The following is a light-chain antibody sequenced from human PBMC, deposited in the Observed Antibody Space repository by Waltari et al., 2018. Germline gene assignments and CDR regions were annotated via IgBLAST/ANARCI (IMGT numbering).Light chain of an antibody. CDR3: QQSYGTPPT. CDR2: AAS. CDR1: QSINNY. J-gene: IGKJ4*01. Sequence: IQMTQSPSSLSAPVGGRITITCRASQSINNYLNWYQLKPGKAPKLLVYAASRLQSGVPSRFRGSASGTDYTLTISSLHSEDFATYYCQQSYGTPPTFAGGTTVEI. V-gene: IGKV1-39*01.